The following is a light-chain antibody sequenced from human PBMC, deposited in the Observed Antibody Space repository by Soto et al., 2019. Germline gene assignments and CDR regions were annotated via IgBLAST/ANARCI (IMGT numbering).Light chain of an antibody. Sequence: QSVLTQPASVSGSPGQSITISCTGTSSDVGGYNYVSWYQQHPGKAPKLMIYEVSNRPSGVSDRFSGSRSGNTASLTISGLQAEDESDYYCSSYTRNSTVAFGGGTKLTVL. CDR3: SSYTRNSTVA. CDR2: EVS. CDR1: SSDVGGYNY. V-gene: IGLV2-14*01. J-gene: IGLJ2*01.